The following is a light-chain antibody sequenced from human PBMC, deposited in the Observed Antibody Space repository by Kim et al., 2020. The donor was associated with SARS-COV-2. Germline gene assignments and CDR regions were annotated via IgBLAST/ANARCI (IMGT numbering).Light chain of an antibody. CDR2: SNN. Sequence: GHSVTTACIARRSTLGLNYVSWYQQLPGTAPKLLIYSNNQRPSGVPARFSGSKSGTSASLATSGLRSEDEADYYCAAWDDSLSGVVFGAGTQLTVL. CDR1: RSTLGLNY. CDR3: AAWDDSLSGVV. V-gene: IGLV1-47*02. J-gene: IGLJ2*01.